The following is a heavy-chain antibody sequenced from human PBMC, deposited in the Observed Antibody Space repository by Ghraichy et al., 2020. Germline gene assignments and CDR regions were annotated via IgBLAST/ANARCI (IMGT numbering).Heavy chain of an antibody. CDR3: ARVVVGATNWFDP. CDR2: INPNSGGT. D-gene: IGHD1-26*01. Sequence: ASVKVSCKASGYTFTGYYIHWVRQAPGQGLEWMGWINPNSGGTNYAQKFQDRVTMTRDTSISTAYMELSRLRSDDTAIYYCARVVVGATNWFDPWGQGTLVTASS. J-gene: IGHJ5*02. CDR1: GYTFTGYY. V-gene: IGHV1-2*02.